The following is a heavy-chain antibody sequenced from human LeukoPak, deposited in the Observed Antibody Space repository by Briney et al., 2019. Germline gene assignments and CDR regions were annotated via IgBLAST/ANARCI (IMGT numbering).Heavy chain of an antibody. D-gene: IGHD3-16*01. V-gene: IGHV3-66*02. CDR3: AGRRVLDASFDY. Sequence: GGSLRLSCAASGFTVSNNYMSWVRQAPGKGLEWVSVIYSGDNTYYVESVKGRFTISRDNSKNALFLQMNRLRAEDTAVYYCAGRRVLDASFDYWGQGTLVTVSS. J-gene: IGHJ4*02. CDR2: IYSGDNT. CDR1: GFTVSNNY.